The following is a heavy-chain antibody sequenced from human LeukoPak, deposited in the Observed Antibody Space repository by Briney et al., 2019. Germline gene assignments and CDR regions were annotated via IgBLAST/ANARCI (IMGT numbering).Heavy chain of an antibody. D-gene: IGHD1-26*01. Sequence: GGSLRLSCAASGFTVSSNYMTWVRQAPGKGLEWVSAISGSGTSTYYADSVKGRFTISRDNSKNTLYLQMNSLRAEDTAVYYCARANSVTYSYYFDFWGQGTLVTVSS. CDR1: GFTVSSNY. J-gene: IGHJ4*02. CDR3: ARANSVTYSYYFDF. V-gene: IGHV3-23*01. CDR2: ISGSGTST.